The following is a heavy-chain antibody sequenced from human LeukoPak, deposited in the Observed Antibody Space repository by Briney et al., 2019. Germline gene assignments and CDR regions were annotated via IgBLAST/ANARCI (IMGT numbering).Heavy chain of an antibody. J-gene: IGHJ5*02. CDR3: ARHEGGSDGWFDP. CDR2: IYHSGST. D-gene: IGHD1-26*01. Sequence: SGTLSLTCAVSGGSISSSNWWSWVRQPPGKGLEWIGEIYHSGSTNYNPSLKSRVTISVDKSKNQFSLKLSSVTAADTAVYYCARHEGGSDGWFDPWGQGTLVTVSS. CDR1: GGSISSSNW. V-gene: IGHV4-4*02.